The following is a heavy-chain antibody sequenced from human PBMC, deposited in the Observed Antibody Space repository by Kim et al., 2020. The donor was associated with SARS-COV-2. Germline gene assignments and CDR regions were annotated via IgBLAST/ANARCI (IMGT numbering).Heavy chain of an antibody. D-gene: IGHD6-19*01. CDR3: AREWLEALSHDY. Sequence: SETLSLTCTVSGGSISSSSYYWGWIRQPPGQGLEWIGSIYYSGSTYYNPSLKSRVTISVDTSKNQFSLKLSSVTAADTAVYYCAREWLEALSHDYWGQGTLVTVSS. J-gene: IGHJ4*02. V-gene: IGHV4-39*01. CDR2: IYYSGST. CDR1: GGSISSSSYY.